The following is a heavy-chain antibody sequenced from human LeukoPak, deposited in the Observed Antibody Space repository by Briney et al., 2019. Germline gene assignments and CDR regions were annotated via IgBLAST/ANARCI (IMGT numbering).Heavy chain of an antibody. D-gene: IGHD5-18*01. CDR2: SDPEDGER. J-gene: IGHJ4*02. Sequence: ASVKVSCKVSGQTLSDLSIHWLRQPPGKGLEWLGGSDPEDGERIYAQMFQGRVTMTEDTSIDTAYMELSSLRSEDTAVYYCVTGFTTMAVDYFDYWGQGTPVTVST. V-gene: IGHV1-24*01. CDR3: VTGFTTMAVDYFDY. CDR1: GQTLSDLS.